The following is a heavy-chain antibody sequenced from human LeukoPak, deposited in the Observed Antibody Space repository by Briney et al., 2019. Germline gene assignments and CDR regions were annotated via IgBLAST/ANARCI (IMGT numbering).Heavy chain of an antibody. CDR2: INPSGGST. J-gene: IGHJ6*02. V-gene: IGHV1-46*01. Sequence: ASVKVSCKASGYTFTSHYMHWVRQAPGQGFEWMGMINPSGGSTSYAQKFQGRVTMTRDTSTSTVYMELSSLRSVDTAVYYCARAEDFLTGYARIYYGMDVWGQGTTVTVSS. CDR3: ARAEDFLTGYARIYYGMDV. CDR1: GYTFTSHY. D-gene: IGHD3-9*01.